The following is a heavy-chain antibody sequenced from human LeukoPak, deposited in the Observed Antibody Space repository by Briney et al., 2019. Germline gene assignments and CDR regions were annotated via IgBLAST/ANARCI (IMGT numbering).Heavy chain of an antibody. CDR2: IYHSGST. D-gene: IGHD3-22*01. CDR3: AGTSSSGYYWYFDL. V-gene: IGHV4-59*01. J-gene: IGHJ2*01. CDR1: VGSISRYY. Sequence: SETLSLTCTVSVGSISRYYWSWLRQRPGKGLEWIGYIYHSGSTNYNPSLKSRATISVDTSKNQFSLKLTSVTAADTAVYYCAGTSSSGYYWYFDLWGRGTLVTVSS.